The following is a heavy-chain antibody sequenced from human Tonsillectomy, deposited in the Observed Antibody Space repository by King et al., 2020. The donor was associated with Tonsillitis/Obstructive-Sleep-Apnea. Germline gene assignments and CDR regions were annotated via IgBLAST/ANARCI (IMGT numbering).Heavy chain of an antibody. D-gene: IGHD2-2*02. Sequence: TLKESGPTLVKPTQTLTLTCTFSGFSLSTSGVGVGWIRQPPGKALVWLILIYGLDDKRYSPSLKSRLTSTKGTSKNQVVLTMTNMDPVDTATYYCAHSLHYTLGLWGQGTLVTVSS. CDR1: GFSLSTSGVG. CDR3: AHSLHYTLGL. J-gene: IGHJ4*02. CDR2: IYGLDDK. V-gene: IGHV2-5*01.